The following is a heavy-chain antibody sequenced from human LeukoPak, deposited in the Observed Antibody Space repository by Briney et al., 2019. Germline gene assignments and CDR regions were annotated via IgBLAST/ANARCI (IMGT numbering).Heavy chain of an antibody. CDR3: ARGSNVLRFLEWLSNSDY. CDR1: GYTFTSYG. Sequence: GASVKVSCKASGYTFTSYGISWVRQAPGQGLEWMGWISAYNGNTNYAQKLQGRVTMTTDTSTRTAYMELRSLRSDDTAVYYCARGSNVLRFLEWLSNSDYWGQGTLVTVSS. J-gene: IGHJ4*02. CDR2: ISAYNGNT. V-gene: IGHV1-18*01. D-gene: IGHD3-3*01.